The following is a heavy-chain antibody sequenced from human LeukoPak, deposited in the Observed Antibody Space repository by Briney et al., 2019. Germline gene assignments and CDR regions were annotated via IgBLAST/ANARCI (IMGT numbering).Heavy chain of an antibody. Sequence: PGGSLRLSCAASGFTFISYTMNWVRQAPGKGLEWVSSISNSSPSIYYADSVKGRFTISRDSAKDSLYLQMNSLRAEDTAVYYCAKDLGREELWFGSDAFDIWGQGTMVTVSS. CDR2: ISNSSPSI. J-gene: IGHJ3*02. V-gene: IGHV3-21*04. D-gene: IGHD3-10*01. CDR1: GFTFISYT. CDR3: AKDLGREELWFGSDAFDI.